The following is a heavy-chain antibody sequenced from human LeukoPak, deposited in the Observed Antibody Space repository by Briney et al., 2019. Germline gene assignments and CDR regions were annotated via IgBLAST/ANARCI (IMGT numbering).Heavy chain of an antibody. D-gene: IGHD3-16*02. CDR3: ARVREAVIYYYYYGMDV. Sequence: GGSLRLSCAASGFTFSSYSMNWVRQAPGKGLEWVSSISSSSSYIYYADSVKGRFTISRDNAKNSLYLQMNSLRAEDTAVYYCARVREAVIYYYYYGMDVWGQGTTVTVSS. CDR1: GFTFSSYS. V-gene: IGHV3-21*01. J-gene: IGHJ6*02. CDR2: ISSSSSYI.